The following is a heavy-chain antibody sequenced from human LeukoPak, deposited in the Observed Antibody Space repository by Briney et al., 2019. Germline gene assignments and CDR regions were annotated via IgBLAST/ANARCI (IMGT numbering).Heavy chain of an antibody. CDR2: IKQDGSEK. Sequence: GGSLRLSCAASGFTFSSYWMCWVRQAPGKGLEWVANIKQDGSEKYYVDSVKGRFTISRDNAKNSLYLQMNSLRAEDTAVYYCAREKATFGGVIAYYFDYWGQGTLVTVSS. D-gene: IGHD3-16*02. J-gene: IGHJ4*02. CDR3: AREKATFGGVIAYYFDY. V-gene: IGHV3-7*01. CDR1: GFTFSSYW.